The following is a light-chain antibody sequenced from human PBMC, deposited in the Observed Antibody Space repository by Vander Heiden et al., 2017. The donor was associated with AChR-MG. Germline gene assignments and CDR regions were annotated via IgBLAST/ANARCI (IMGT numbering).Light chain of an antibody. CDR3: QQRSSWPQIT. CDR1: QSVSRY. J-gene: IGKJ5*01. V-gene: IGKV3-11*01. Sequence: EIVLTQSPATLSLSPGETATLSCRASQSVSRYLAWYQQKPGQAPRLLMFDASHRATGIPARFSGSGYGTGFTLTISSREPEDVAVYYCQQRSSWPQITFGQGTRL. CDR2: DAS.